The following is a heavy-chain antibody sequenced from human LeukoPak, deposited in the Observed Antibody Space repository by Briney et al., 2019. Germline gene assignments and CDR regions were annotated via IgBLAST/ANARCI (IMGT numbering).Heavy chain of an antibody. CDR1: GFTFSSYW. Sequence: PGGSLRLSCAASGFTFSSYWMHWVRQAPGKRLEWVAVTWYDGSYKYYGDSVKGRFTISRDNSKNTLYLQMASLRVEDTAVYYCARQFDGSHPNAFDIWGQGTMVTVSS. CDR3: ARQFDGSHPNAFDI. CDR2: TWYDGSYK. J-gene: IGHJ3*02. D-gene: IGHD1-26*01. V-gene: IGHV3-33*08.